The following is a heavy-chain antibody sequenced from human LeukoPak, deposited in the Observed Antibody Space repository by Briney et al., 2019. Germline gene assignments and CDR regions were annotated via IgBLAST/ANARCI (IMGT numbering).Heavy chain of an antibody. D-gene: IGHD6-19*01. CDR3: AKDQAVAGHPLDY. CDR1: EFTFRNYD. V-gene: IGHV3-30*02. J-gene: IGHJ4*02. CDR2: IRYDGNNK. Sequence: PGGSLRLSCAASEFTFRNYDMHWVRQAPGKGLEWVAFIRYDGNNKYYADSVKGRFTISRDNSKNTLYLQVNSLRAEDTAVYYCAKDQAVAGHPLDYWGQGTLVTVSS.